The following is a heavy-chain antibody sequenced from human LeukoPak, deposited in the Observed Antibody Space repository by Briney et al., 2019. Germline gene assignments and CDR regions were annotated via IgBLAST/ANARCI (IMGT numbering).Heavy chain of an antibody. CDR2: ISGSGGST. D-gene: IGHD2-15*01. CDR3: AKDWVQLLPLYYFDY. CDR1: GFTFSSYA. V-gene: IGHV3-23*01. J-gene: IGHJ4*02. Sequence: PGGSLRLSCAASGFTFSSYAMSWVRQAPGKGLEWVSAISGSGGSTYYADSVKGRFTIPRDNSKNTLYLQMNSLRAEDTAVYYCAKDWVQLLPLYYFDYWGQGTLVTVSS.